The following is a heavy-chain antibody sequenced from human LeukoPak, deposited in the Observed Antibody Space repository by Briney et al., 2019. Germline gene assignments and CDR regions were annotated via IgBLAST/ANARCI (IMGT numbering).Heavy chain of an antibody. Sequence: SETLSLTCTVSGGSISSSSYYWGWIRQPPGKGLEWIGSIYYSGSTYYNPSLKSRVTISVDTSKNQFSLKLSSVTAADTAVYYCARDRAFDDSSGYSDAFDIWGQGTMVTVSS. J-gene: IGHJ3*02. CDR3: ARDRAFDDSSGYSDAFDI. CDR1: GGSISSSSYY. CDR2: IYYSGST. D-gene: IGHD3-22*01. V-gene: IGHV4-39*07.